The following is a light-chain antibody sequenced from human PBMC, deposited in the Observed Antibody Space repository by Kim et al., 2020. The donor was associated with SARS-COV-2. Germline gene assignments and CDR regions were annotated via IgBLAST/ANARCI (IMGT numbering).Light chain of an antibody. CDR3: QTWGTGILV. J-gene: IGLJ3*02. Sequence: SVKVTCTLSSGHSSYAIAWHQQQPEKGPRYLMKLNSDGSHSKGDGIPDRFSGSSSGAERYLTIASLQSEDEADYYCQTWGTGILVFGGGTQLTVL. CDR2: LNSDGSH. V-gene: IGLV4-69*01. CDR1: SGHSSYA.